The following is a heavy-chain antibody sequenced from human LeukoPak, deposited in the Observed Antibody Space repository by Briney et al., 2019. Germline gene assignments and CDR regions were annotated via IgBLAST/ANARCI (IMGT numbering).Heavy chain of an antibody. CDR3: ARSLEYSSSSDYDAFDI. V-gene: IGHV3-21*01. J-gene: IGHJ3*02. Sequence: GGSLRLSCAASGFTFSSYSMNWVRQAPGKGLEWVSSISSSSYYIYYADSMKGRFTISRDNAKNSLYLQMNSLRAEDTAVYYCARSLEYSSSSDYDAFDIWGQGTMVTVSS. CDR2: ISSSSYYI. CDR1: GFTFSSYS. D-gene: IGHD6-6*01.